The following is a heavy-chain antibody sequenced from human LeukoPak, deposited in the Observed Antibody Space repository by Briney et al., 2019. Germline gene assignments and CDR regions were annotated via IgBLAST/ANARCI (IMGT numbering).Heavy chain of an antibody. J-gene: IGHJ4*02. CDR3: ARDGLGYCSSTSCRPFDY. CDR2: ISSSSSTI. D-gene: IGHD2-2*01. V-gene: IGHV3-48*01. CDR1: GFTFSSYS. Sequence: GGSLRLSCAASGFTFSSYSMNWVRQAPGEGLEWVSYISSSSSTIYYADSVKGRFTISRDNAKNSLYLQMNSLRAEDTAVYYCARDGLGYCSSTSCRPFDYWGQGTLVTVSS.